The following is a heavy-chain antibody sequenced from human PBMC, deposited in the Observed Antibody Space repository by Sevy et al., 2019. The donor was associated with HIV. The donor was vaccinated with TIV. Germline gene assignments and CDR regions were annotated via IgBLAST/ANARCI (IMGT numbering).Heavy chain of an antibody. Sequence: SETLSLTCSVSGGSFSNHHWNWIRQPPGKGLEWIGYVYYSGSTNYNPSLKSRVTISVDTSKNQFSLKLYSVTAADTAVYYCARADFGDYVGWFDPWGQRTLVTVSS. V-gene: IGHV4-59*11. J-gene: IGHJ5*02. D-gene: IGHD4-17*01. CDR3: ARADFGDYVGWFDP. CDR1: GGSFSNHH. CDR2: VYYSGST.